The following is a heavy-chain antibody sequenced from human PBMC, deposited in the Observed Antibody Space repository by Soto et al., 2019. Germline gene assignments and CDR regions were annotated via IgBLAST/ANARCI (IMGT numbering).Heavy chain of an antibody. CDR3: ARNVYYYGSVPFDP. CDR2: ISGSGGST. CDR1: GFTFSSCA. Sequence: ESGGGLVQPGGSLRLSCAASGFTFSSCAMSWVRQAPGKGLEWVSAISGSGGSTYYADSVKGRFTISRDNSKNTLYLQMNSLRAEDTAVYYCARNVYYYGSVPFDPWGQGTLVTVSS. J-gene: IGHJ5*02. D-gene: IGHD3-10*01. V-gene: IGHV3-23*01.